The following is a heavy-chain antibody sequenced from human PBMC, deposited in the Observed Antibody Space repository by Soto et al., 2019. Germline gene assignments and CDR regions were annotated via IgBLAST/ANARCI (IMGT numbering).Heavy chain of an antibody. D-gene: IGHD1-26*01. Sequence: QVQIQESGPGMVKPSETLSLMCSVTGVSISSYYWSWIRQRAGQGLGWIGRIYTSGSTNYNPSLKSRVTMSVDTSTNQVFLELNSLTAADTAVYYCARDSELIGRSYWYFDLWGRGTLVTVSS. CDR2: IYTSGST. CDR3: ARDSELIGRSYWYFDL. J-gene: IGHJ2*01. V-gene: IGHV4-4*07. CDR1: GVSISSYY.